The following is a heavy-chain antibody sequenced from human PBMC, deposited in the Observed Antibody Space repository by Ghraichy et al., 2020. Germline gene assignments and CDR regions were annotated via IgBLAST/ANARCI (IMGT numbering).Heavy chain of an antibody. CDR1: GFTFSSYG. Sequence: GGSLRLSCAASGFTFSSYGMHWVRQAPGKGLEWVAVIWYDGSNKYYADSVKGRFTISRDNSKNTLYLQMNSLRAEDTAVYYCARDYSSSLKVYYYGMDVWGQGTTVTVSS. V-gene: IGHV3-33*01. CDR3: ARDYSSSLKVYYYGMDV. CDR2: IWYDGSNK. D-gene: IGHD6-13*01. J-gene: IGHJ6*02.